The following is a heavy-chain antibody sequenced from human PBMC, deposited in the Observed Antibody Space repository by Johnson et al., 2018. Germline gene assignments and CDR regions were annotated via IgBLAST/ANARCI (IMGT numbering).Heavy chain of an antibody. CDR1: GGSISTSNW. D-gene: IGHD3-22*01. J-gene: IGHJ1*01. V-gene: IGHV4-4*02. Sequence: QVQLQESGPGLVKPSGTLSLTCAVSGGSISTSNWWSWVRQPPGKGLEWIGELFHSGSTNYNPSLKSRVTISVDMSKNQFSLKLTSVTAGDTAVYYCARGGDRYDSSGYYSPLGNCQHWGQGTLVTVSS. CDR2: LFHSGST. CDR3: ARGGDRYDSSGYYSPLGNCQH.